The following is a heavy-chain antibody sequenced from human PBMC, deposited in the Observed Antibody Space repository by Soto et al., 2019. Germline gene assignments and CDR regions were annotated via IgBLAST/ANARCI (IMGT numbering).Heavy chain of an antibody. Sequence: SETLSLTCTVSGGTISSWYWSWIRQPPGKGLEWIGYIYYSGSTYYNPPLRSRVTISIDTSKNHFFLNLSSVTAADTAVYFCARIGLTTALLWGQGTLVTVSS. V-gene: IGHV4-59*08. CDR1: GGTISSWY. CDR2: IYYSGST. J-gene: IGHJ4*02. CDR3: ARIGLTTALL. D-gene: IGHD4-17*01.